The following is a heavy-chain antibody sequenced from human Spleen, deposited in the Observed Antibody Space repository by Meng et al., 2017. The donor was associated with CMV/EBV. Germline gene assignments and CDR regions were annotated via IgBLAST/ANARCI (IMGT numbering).Heavy chain of an antibody. CDR2: INTYNGHT. J-gene: IGHJ4*02. V-gene: IGHV1-18*01. D-gene: IGHD3-22*01. CDR3: ARDRKQVYYYDTTGLRPPAY. CDR1: FTDFG. Sequence: FTDFGITWVRQVPGHGPEWMGWINTYNGHTHYALKFQGRVTMTTDTSTSTAYMELTSLRSDDTATYYCARDRKQVYYYDTTGLRPPAYWGQGTLVTVSS.